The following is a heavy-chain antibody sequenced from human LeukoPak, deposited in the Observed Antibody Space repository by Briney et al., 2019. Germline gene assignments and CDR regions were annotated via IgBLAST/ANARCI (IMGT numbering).Heavy chain of an antibody. V-gene: IGHV5-51*01. CDR3: ARLIGDSSGYYFLFDY. CDR1: GYSFTSYW. J-gene: IGHJ4*02. Sequence: GESLKISCKGSGYSFTSYWIGWVRQMPGIGLEWMGIIYPGDSDTRYSPSFQGQVTISADKSISTAYLQWSSLKASDTAMYYCARLIGDSSGYYFLFDYWGQGTLVTVSS. CDR2: IYPGDSDT. D-gene: IGHD3-22*01.